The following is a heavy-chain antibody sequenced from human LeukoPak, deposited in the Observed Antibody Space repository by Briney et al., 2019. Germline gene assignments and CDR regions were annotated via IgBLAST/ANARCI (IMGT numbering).Heavy chain of an antibody. Sequence: GGSLRLSCAASGFTFSSYSMNWVRQAPGKGLEWVSSISSSSSYIYYADSVKSRFTISRDNAKNSLYLQMNSLRAEDTAVYYCARGGLYGSGSYSDYWGQGTLVTVSS. V-gene: IGHV3-21*01. CDR1: GFTFSSYS. CDR3: ARGGLYGSGSYSDY. J-gene: IGHJ4*02. D-gene: IGHD3-10*01. CDR2: ISSSSSYI.